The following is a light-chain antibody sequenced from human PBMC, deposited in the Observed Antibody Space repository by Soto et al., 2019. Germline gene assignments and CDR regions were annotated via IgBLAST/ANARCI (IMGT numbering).Light chain of an antibody. CDR2: KAS. V-gene: IGKV1-5*03. J-gene: IGKJ1*01. CDR1: QTIYTY. CDR3: QQYNSYSGT. Sequence: DIQMTQSPSTLSASVGDRLTITCRASQTIYTYLAWYQQKPGKAPKLLIFKASSLESGVPSRFSGSGSGTEFPLTISSLQPDDFATYYCQQYNSYSGTFGQGTKVEIK.